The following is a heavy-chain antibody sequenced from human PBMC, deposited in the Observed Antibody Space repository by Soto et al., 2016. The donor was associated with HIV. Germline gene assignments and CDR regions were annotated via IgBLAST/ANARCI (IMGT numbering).Heavy chain of an antibody. V-gene: IGHV3-23*01. CDR1: GFTFSSYA. CDR3: ATDPYFYDSSSYPLRDDYFQY. Sequence: VQLLESGGKVVQTGRSLRLSCEVSGFTFSSYAMNWVRQVQGKGLEWVSVISSSGGTTSYADSVEGRFTISRDNSNNKLFLQMNNLTVDDTALYFCATDPYFYDSSSYPLRDDYFQYWGQGTPVIVSS. J-gene: IGHJ4*02. D-gene: IGHD3-22*01. CDR2: ISSSGGTT.